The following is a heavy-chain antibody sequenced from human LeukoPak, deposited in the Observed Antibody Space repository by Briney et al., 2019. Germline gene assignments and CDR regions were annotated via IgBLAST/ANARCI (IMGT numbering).Heavy chain of an antibody. D-gene: IGHD3-22*01. Sequence: SETLSLTCAVYGGSFSGYYWSWIRQPPGKGLEWIGEINHSGSTNYNPSLKSRVTISVDTSKNQFSLKLSSVTAADTAVYYCARDSSDPNGIDYWGQGTLVAVSS. CDR1: GGSFSGYY. CDR3: ARDSSDPNGIDY. V-gene: IGHV4-34*01. CDR2: INHSGST. J-gene: IGHJ4*02.